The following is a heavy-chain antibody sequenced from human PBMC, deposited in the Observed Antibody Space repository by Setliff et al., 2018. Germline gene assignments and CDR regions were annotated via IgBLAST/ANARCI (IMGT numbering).Heavy chain of an antibody. V-gene: IGHV1-18*01. CDR1: GGTLTTFTTYS. CDR3: ARYITGTTPADY. CDR2: IRVYDGYT. J-gene: IGHJ4*02. Sequence: ASVKVSCKASGGTLTTFTTYSLIWVRQDPGQGLEWMGWIRVYDGYTDYAQKFQGRVTMTKDTSTSTAYMELRSLRSDDTAVYYCARYITGTTPADYWGQGTLVTVSS. D-gene: IGHD1-7*01.